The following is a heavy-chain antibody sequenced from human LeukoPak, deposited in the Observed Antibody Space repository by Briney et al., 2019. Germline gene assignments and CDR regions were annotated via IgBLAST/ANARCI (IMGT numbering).Heavy chain of an antibody. J-gene: IGHJ6*02. Sequence: GGFLRLSCAASGFTFSSYGMHWVRQAPGKGLEWVAVISYDGSNKYYADSVKGRFTISRDNSKNTLYLQMNSLRAEDTAVYYCAKDFGVVTLYYYGMDVWGQGTTVTVSS. CDR2: ISYDGSNK. CDR1: GFTFSSYG. D-gene: IGHD3-3*01. CDR3: AKDFGVVTLYYYGMDV. V-gene: IGHV3-30*18.